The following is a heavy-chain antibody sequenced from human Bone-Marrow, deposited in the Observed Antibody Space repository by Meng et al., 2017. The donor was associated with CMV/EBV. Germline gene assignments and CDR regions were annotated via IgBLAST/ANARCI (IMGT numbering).Heavy chain of an antibody. Sequence: ASVKVSCKASGYTFTGYYMHWVRQAPGHGLEWLGWINPNSGGTNYSQKCQGRVTMTRYTSISTAYMDLIRLTSDDTSVYYCARDHNWGPDHWGQGTLVTVSS. CDR1: GYTFTGYY. V-gene: IGHV1-2*02. D-gene: IGHD1-1*01. J-gene: IGHJ4*02. CDR3: ARDHNWGPDH. CDR2: INPNSGGT.